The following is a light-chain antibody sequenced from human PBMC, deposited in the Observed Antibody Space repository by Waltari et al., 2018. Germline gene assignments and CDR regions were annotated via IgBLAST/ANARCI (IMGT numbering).Light chain of an antibody. J-gene: IGLJ2*01. Sequence: QSVVTQPPSASGTPGKRATISCSGSSSTLGSNYAHWFQQLPGTAPKLLIYRHNQRPSGVPDRFSGSKSGTSASLAISGLRSEDEADYYCAAWDDSLSGPVFGGGTKLTVL. CDR1: SSTLGSNY. V-gene: IGLV1-47*01. CDR3: AAWDDSLSGPV. CDR2: RHN.